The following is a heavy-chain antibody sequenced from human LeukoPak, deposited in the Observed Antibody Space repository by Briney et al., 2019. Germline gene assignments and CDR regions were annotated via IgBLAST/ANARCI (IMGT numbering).Heavy chain of an antibody. Sequence: GGSLRLSCAASGFSFDDYGLTWVRQAPGNGLELVSGINWNGDSTDYADSVKGRFTISRDNAKNSLYLQMNSLRAEDTALYYCARDLRVVITGSFDSWGQGTLVTVSS. J-gene: IGHJ4*02. CDR3: ARDLRVVITGSFDS. CDR1: GFSFDDYG. CDR2: INWNGDST. D-gene: IGHD3-22*01. V-gene: IGHV3-20*04.